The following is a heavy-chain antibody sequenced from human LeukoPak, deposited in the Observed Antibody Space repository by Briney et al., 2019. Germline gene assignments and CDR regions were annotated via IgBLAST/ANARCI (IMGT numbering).Heavy chain of an antibody. Sequence: ASVKVSCKASGYTFTSYGISWVRQAPGQGLEWMGWINAYNGDTNYAQKLQGRVTTNTDTSTSTAYMELRSLTYDETVEYCGAGEFPYYYCGDCYSTVVFDYGGQGPLVPVTA. V-gene: IGHV1-18*01. CDR3: AGEFPYYYCGDCYSTVVFDY. CDR1: GYTFTSYG. CDR2: INAYNGDT. D-gene: IGHD2-21*01. J-gene: IGHJ4*02.